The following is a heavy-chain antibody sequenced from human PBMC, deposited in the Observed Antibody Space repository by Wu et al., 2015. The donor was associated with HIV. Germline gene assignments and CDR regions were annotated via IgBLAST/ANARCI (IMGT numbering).Heavy chain of an antibody. CDR1: GYTFIDYY. V-gene: IGHV1-2*02. CDR3: ARGHYYASGNYHFSAPVY. D-gene: IGHD3-10*01. J-gene: IGHJ4*02. Sequence: QVQLLQSGPELKKPGASVMVSCKASGYTFIDYYIYWVRKTPGQGLEWMGWINANRGGIKYAQKFQGGVTMTRDTSISTAYMDLSSLKSDDTAVYYCARGHYYASGNYHFSAPVYWGRGTLVTVSS. CDR2: INANRGGI.